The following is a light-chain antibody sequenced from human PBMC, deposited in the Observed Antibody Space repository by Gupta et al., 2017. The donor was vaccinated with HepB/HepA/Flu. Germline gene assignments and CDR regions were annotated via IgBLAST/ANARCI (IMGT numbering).Light chain of an antibody. V-gene: IGLV1-40*01. CDR1: SSNVGDGYG. CDR2: GNN. Sequence: QSVLPQPPSVSGAPGQRVTISCTGSSSNVGDGYGVNRSQAIPAPAPKLLIYGNNNRHSGVPDRFSGSKSGTSASLAITGLQAEEEADYYCQSYDSSMSGCVFGTGTKVTVL. J-gene: IGLJ1*01. CDR3: QSYDSSMSGCV.